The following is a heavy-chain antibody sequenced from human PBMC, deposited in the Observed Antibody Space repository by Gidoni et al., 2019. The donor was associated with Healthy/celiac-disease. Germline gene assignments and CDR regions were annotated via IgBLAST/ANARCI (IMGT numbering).Heavy chain of an antibody. CDR2: IIPILGIA. CDR3: ARGCSGGSCYNYYYMDV. V-gene: IGHV1-69*04. J-gene: IGHJ6*03. D-gene: IGHD2-15*01. Sequence: QVQLVQSGAEVKKPGSSVKVSCKASGGTFSRYAISWVRQAPGQGLEWMGRIIPILGIANYAQKFQGRVTITADKSTSTAYMELSSLRSEDTAVYYCARGCSGGSCYNYYYMDVWGKGTTVTVSS. CDR1: GGTFSRYA.